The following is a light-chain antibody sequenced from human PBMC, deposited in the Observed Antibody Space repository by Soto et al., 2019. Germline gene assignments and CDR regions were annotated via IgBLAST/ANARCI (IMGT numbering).Light chain of an antibody. CDR3: QQSDSTPVA. J-gene: IGKJ5*01. CDR1: QSISNY. CDR2: AAS. Sequence: DIQMTQSPASLPASVGDRVTITCRASQSISNYLNWYQQKPGKAPKVLIDAASSLQSGVPSRFRCSRSGTDFTLTINSLHPEEFATYYCQQSDSTPVAVVQETRLEIK. V-gene: IGKV1-39*01.